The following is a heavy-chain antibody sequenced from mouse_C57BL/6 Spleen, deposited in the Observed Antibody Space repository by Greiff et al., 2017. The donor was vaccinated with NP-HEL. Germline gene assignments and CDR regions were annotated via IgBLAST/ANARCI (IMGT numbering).Heavy chain of an antibody. V-gene: IGHV1-64*01. CDR2: IHPNSGST. CDR1: GYTFTSYW. D-gene: IGHD3-3*01. CDR3: ARPRGRGFAY. Sequence: QVQLQQPGAELVKPGASVKLSCKASGYTFTSYWMHWVKQRPGQGLEWIGMIHPNSGSTNYNEKFKSKATLTVDKSSSTAYMQLSSLTSEYSAVYYCARPRGRGFAYWGQGTLVTVSA. J-gene: IGHJ3*01.